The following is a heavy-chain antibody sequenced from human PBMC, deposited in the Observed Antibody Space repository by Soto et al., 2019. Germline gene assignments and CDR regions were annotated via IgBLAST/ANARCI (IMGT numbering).Heavy chain of an antibody. V-gene: IGHV4-4*02. CDR1: GGSISSSNW. D-gene: IGHD4-4*01. CDR3: AHYSSYPGVSY. CDR2: IYHSGST. J-gene: IGHJ4*02. Sequence: QVQLQESGPGLVKPSGTLSLTCAVSGGSISSSNWWCWGRQPRGKGLGWIGEIYHSGSTNYNPSLKSRVTISVDKYKNQFSLKLSSVTGADTAVYYCAHYSSYPGVSYWGQGTLVTVSS.